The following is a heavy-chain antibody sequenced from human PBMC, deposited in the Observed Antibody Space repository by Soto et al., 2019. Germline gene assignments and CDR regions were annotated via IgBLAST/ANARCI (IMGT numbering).Heavy chain of an antibody. Sequence: GGSLRLSCAASGFTFSSYWMHWVRQAPGKGLVWVSRINSDGSSTSYADSVKGRFTISRDNAKNTLYLQMNSLRAEDTAVYYCARGPAASYYYYYGMDVWGQGTTVTVSS. J-gene: IGHJ6*02. V-gene: IGHV3-74*01. CDR3: ARGPAASYYYYYGMDV. CDR2: INSDGSST. D-gene: IGHD2-2*01. CDR1: GFTFSSYW.